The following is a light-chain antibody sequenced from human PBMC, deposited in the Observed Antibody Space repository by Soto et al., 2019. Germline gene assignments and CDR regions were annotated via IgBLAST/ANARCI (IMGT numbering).Light chain of an antibody. CDR1: QSVSSY. Sequence: DIVLTQSPATLSVSPGERATLSCMASQSVSSYLAWYQQKPGQAPRLLIYGASSRATGIPDRFSGSGSGTDFTLTISRLEPEDFAVYYCQQYGSSSWTFGQGTKVDI. V-gene: IGKV3-20*01. CDR3: QQYGSSSWT. CDR2: GAS. J-gene: IGKJ1*01.